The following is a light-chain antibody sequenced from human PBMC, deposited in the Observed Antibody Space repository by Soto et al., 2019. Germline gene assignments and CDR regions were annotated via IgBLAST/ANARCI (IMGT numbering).Light chain of an antibody. CDR3: QQANSFPLT. V-gene: IGKV1-12*01. CDR1: QGVSKW. CDR2: GAS. Sequence: DIPLTQSPSSLSASVGDRVTITCRASQGVSKWLAWYQQKPGKAPILLIHGASSLQSGVPSRFNGSGSGTDFTLTITSLQPEDIANYYCQQANSFPLTFGQGTRLDIK. J-gene: IGKJ5*01.